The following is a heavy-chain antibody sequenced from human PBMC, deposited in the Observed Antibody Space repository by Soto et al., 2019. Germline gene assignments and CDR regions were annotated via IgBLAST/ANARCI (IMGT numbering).Heavy chain of an antibody. CDR2: IYHSGST. D-gene: IGHD4-4*01. CDR1: GGSINTATHS. CDR3: ARGGGVTTTGDDY. Sequence: QLQLQESGSGLVKPSQTLSLTCAVSGGSINTATHSWSWIRQPPGKGLEWIGYIYHSGSTYYNPSVKSRVTISIDKSIHQFSLRLSSVTAADTAVYYCARGGGVTTTGDDYWGQGILVTVSS. V-gene: IGHV4-30-2*01. J-gene: IGHJ4*02.